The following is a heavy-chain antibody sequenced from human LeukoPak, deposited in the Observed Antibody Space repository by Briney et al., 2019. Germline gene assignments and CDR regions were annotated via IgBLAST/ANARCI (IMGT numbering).Heavy chain of an antibody. CDR2: INRDGRST. CDR1: GLTFSSYW. CDR3: ARDLRGIQPGY. J-gene: IGHJ4*02. Sequence: GGSLRLSCAASGLTFSSYWMHWVSQAPGKGMVWVSRINRDGRSTSYADSVKGRFTISRDNAKNTLYLQMNSLRAEDTAVYYCARDLRGIQPGYWGQGTLVTVSS. V-gene: IGHV3-74*01. D-gene: IGHD1-14*01.